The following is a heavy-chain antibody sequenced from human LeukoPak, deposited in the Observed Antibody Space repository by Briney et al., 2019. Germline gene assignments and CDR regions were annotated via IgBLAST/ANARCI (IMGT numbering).Heavy chain of an antibody. Sequence: GASVTVSCKASGYTFTSYGISWVRQAPGQGLEWMGWISAYNGNTNYAQKLQGRVTMTTDTSTSTAYMELRSLRSDDTAVYYCAREAHLLWFGEWACDYWGQGTLVTVSS. CDR2: ISAYNGNT. CDR1: GYTFTSYG. CDR3: AREAHLLWFGEWACDY. D-gene: IGHD3-10*01. V-gene: IGHV1-18*04. J-gene: IGHJ4*02.